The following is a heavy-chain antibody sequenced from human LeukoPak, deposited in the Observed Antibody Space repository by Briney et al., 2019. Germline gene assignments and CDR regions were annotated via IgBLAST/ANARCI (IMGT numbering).Heavy chain of an antibody. CDR3: ATGATVSYYGMDV. CDR1: GVSISSYY. J-gene: IGHJ6*02. D-gene: IGHD1-14*01. CDR2: INTSGST. Sequence: SETLSLTCTVSGVSISSYYWSWIRQPAGKGLEWIGRINTSGSTNYNPSLKSRVTMSVDTSKNQFSLKLSSVTAADTAVYYCATGATVSYYGMDVWGQGTTVTVSS. V-gene: IGHV4-4*07.